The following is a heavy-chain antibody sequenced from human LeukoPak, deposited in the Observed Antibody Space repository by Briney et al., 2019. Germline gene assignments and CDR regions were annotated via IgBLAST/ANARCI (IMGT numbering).Heavy chain of an antibody. D-gene: IGHD3-10*01. Sequence: PSETLSLTCTVSDYSISSGYGYYWGWIRQPPGKGLEWIGSIYSSGNTYYNPSLESQVTMSVDTSKNQFSLRLNSVTATDAAVYYCARGYSGRRTFHLSCFDYWGQGTLVTVSS. V-gene: IGHV4-39*01. CDR1: DYSISSGYGYY. CDR2: IYSSGNT. J-gene: IGHJ4*02. CDR3: ARGYSGRRTFHLSCFDY.